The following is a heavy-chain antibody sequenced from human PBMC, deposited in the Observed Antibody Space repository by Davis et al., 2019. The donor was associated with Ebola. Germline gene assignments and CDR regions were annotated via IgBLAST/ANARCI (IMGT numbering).Heavy chain of an antibody. D-gene: IGHD1-26*01. J-gene: IGHJ3*01. Sequence: GGSLRLSCPASGFTFSSYGMHWVRQAPGKGLEWVAVISYDGSNKYYADSVQGRFTISRDNSKNTLYLQMNSLRAEDTAVYYCARETGRDAFDVWGQGTMVTVSS. CDR2: ISYDGSNK. CDR3: ARETGRDAFDV. V-gene: IGHV3-30*03. CDR1: GFTFSSYG.